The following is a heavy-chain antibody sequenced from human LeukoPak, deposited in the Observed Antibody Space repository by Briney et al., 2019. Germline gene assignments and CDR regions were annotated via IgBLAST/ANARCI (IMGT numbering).Heavy chain of an antibody. V-gene: IGHV5-51*01. CDR3: ARQLRKYSHMSDY. CDR2: IYPGDSDT. CDR1: GYSFTSYW. J-gene: IGHJ4*02. Sequence: GESLKISYKGSGYSFTSYWIGWVCQMPGRGLEWMGIIYPGDSDTRYSPSFQGQVTISADKSISTAYLQWSSLKASDTAMYYCARQLRKYSHMSDYWGQGTLVTVSS. D-gene: IGHD6-6*01.